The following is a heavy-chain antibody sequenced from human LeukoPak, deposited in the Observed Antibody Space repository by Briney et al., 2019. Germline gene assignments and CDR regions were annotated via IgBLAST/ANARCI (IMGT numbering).Heavy chain of an antibody. Sequence: ASVKVSRKASGYTFIDYYMHWVRQAPGQGLEWTGWINPNSGGTDYAQKFQGRVTMTRDTSISTAYMELSRLRSDDTAVYYCARGGYNTGWEFDYWGQGTLVTVSS. CDR3: ARGGYNTGWEFDY. V-gene: IGHV1-2*02. J-gene: IGHJ4*02. D-gene: IGHD6-19*01. CDR1: GYTFIDYY. CDR2: INPNSGGT.